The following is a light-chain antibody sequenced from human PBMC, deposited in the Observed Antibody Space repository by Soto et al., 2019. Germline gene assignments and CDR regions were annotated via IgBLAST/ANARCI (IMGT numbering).Light chain of an antibody. J-gene: IGLJ2*01. Sequence: QSVLTQPPSVSGAPGQRVTISCTGSSSNIGAGYDVHWYQQLPGTAPKLLIYANSNRPSGVPDRFSGSKSGTSASLAITGLQAEDEADYYCQSYDSSLSRVVGGGTKLTVL. CDR2: ANS. CDR3: QSYDSSLSRV. V-gene: IGLV1-40*01. CDR1: SSNIGAGYD.